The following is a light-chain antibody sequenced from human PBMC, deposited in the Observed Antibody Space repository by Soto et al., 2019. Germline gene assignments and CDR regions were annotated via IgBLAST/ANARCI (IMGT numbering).Light chain of an antibody. CDR3: QQYGSSPWT. Sequence: ESVLTQSPGTLSLSPGERATLSCWASQSVSSSYLAWYQQKPGQAPRLIIHGASSRATGIPDRYSGSGSGTDFTLTISRLEPEDFAVYYCQQYGSSPWTFGQMTTVEIK. V-gene: IGKV3-20*01. J-gene: IGKJ1*01. CDR2: GAS. CDR1: QSVSSSY.